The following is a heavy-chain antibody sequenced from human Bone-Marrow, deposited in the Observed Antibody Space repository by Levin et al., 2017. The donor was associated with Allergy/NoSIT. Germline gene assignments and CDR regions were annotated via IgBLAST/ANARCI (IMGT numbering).Heavy chain of an antibody. Sequence: SETLSLTCAVSGGSFSDYVWIWIRQSPGKGPEWIGQINHSGFTDYNPSLKSRVTISLDTPKSQFSLRLRSVTAADAAKYYCARGRREAVWTKSILNYFYYGMGVWGQGTTVAVSS. D-gene: IGHD1/OR15-1a*01. CDR1: GGSFSDYV. CDR3: ARGRREAVWTKSILNYFYYGMGV. CDR2: INHSGFT. J-gene: IGHJ6*02. V-gene: IGHV4-34*01.